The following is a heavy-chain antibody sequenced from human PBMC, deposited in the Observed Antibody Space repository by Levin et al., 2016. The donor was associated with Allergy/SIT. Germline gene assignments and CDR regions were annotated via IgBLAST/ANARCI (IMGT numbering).Heavy chain of an antibody. J-gene: IGHJ4*02. CDR2: INPNSGGT. V-gene: IGHV1-2*02. CDR3: ARVGTFGGVIVIGY. D-gene: IGHD3-16*02. Sequence: ASVKVSCKASGYTFTGYYMHWVRQAPGQGLEWMGWINPNSGGTNYAQKFQGRVTMTRNTSISTAYMELSSLRSEDTAVYYCARVGTFGGVIVIGYWGQGTLVTVSS. CDR1: GYTFTGYY.